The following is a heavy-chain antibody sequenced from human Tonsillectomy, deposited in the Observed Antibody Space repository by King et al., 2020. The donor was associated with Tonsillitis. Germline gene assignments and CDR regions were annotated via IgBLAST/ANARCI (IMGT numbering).Heavy chain of an antibody. CDR1: GFTFSNAW. V-gene: IGHV3-15*01. CDR2: IKSKTDGGTT. Sequence: VQLVESGGGLVKTGGSLRLSCAASGFTFSNAWMSWVRQAPGKGLEWVGRIKSKTDGGTTDYAAPVKGRFTISRDDSKNTLYLQMNSLKTEDTAVYYCTTDLGASYYGGNPPDFDYWGQGTLVTVSS. J-gene: IGHJ4*02. CDR3: TTDLGASYYGGNPPDFDY. D-gene: IGHD4-23*01.